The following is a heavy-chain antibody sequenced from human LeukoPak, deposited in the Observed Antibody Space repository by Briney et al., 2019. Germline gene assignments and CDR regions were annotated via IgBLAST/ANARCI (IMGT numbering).Heavy chain of an antibody. CDR3: ARPDTYYYDSSGCFDY. CDR2: IISSSSYI. J-gene: IGHJ4*02. Sequence: GGSLRLSCAASGFTFSSYSMNWVRQAPGKGLELVSSIISSSSYIYYADSVKGRFTISRDNAKNSLYLQMNSLRAEDTAVYYCARPDTYYYDSSGCFDYWGQGTLVTVSS. V-gene: IGHV3-21*01. D-gene: IGHD3-22*01. CDR1: GFTFSSYS.